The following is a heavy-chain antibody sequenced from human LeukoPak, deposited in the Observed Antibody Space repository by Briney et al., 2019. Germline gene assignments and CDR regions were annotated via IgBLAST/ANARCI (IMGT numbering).Heavy chain of an antibody. CDR2: ARKKANSYTT. Sequence: GGALRLSCAASGFTFSDHYMDWVGQAPGKGLEWVGRARKKANSYTTEYAASVKGRFTISRDDSKNALYLQMNSLKTEDTAVYYCARDSGTYTWDHWGQGTLVTVSS. V-gene: IGHV3-72*01. D-gene: IGHD1-26*01. CDR1: GFTFSDHY. J-gene: IGHJ4*02. CDR3: ARDSGTYTWDH.